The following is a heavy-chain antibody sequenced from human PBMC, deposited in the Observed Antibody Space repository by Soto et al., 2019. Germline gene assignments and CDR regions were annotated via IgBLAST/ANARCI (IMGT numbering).Heavy chain of an antibody. CDR3: ATALGCRSTSCALDY. J-gene: IGHJ4*02. CDR2: IIPVSGAA. D-gene: IGHD2-2*01. Sequence: QVQLVQSGAEVKKPGSSVKVSCKASGGTFGSYAFSWVRQAPGQGLEWMGGIIPVSGAAHYAQKFQGRVTIPADESTSTAYMELSSLSSPDTAVYYCATALGCRSTSCALDYWGQGTRVIVSS. V-gene: IGHV1-69*01. CDR1: GGTFGSYA.